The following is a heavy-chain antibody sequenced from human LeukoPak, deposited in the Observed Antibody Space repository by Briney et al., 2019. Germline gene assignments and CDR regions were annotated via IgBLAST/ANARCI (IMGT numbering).Heavy chain of an antibody. CDR3: VIMAGY. Sequence: PSETLSLTCTVSDGSIRNYYWSWVRQPPGKGLELTRYIYYTGSTAYNPSLKGRVTIFVDTSKNQFSLKLSSVTAADMAVYYCVIMAGYWGQGVLVTVSS. D-gene: IGHD3-10*01. CDR1: DGSIRNYY. CDR2: IYYTGST. V-gene: IGHV4-59*08. J-gene: IGHJ4*02.